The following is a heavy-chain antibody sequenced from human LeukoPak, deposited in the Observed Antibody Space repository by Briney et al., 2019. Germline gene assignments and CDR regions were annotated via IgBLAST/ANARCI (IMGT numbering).Heavy chain of an antibody. CDR3: ARDEEQWQQLVGGAFDI. J-gene: IGHJ3*02. D-gene: IGHD6-13*01. CDR2: ISTRGTTI. Sequence: PGGSLRLSCAASGFTFSTYEMNWVRQAPGKGLEWVSYISTRGTTIFYADSVKGRFTISRDNAKNSLFLQMNSLRAEDTAVYYCARDEEQWQQLVGGAFDIWGQGTMVTVSS. V-gene: IGHV3-48*03. CDR1: GFTFSTYE.